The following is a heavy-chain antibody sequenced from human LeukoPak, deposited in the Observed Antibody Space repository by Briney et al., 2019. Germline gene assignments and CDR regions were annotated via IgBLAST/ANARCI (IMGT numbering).Heavy chain of an antibody. J-gene: IGHJ6*03. CDR3: ARGILVRGVIIRHRHYYYMDV. CDR2: INQSGST. Sequence: SETLSLTCAVYGGSFSGYYWSWIRQPPGKGLEWTGEINQSGSTNYNPSLKSRVTISVDTSKNQFSLKLSSVTAADTAVYYCARGILVRGVIIRHRHYYYMDVWGKGTTVTISS. D-gene: IGHD3-10*01. V-gene: IGHV4-34*01. CDR1: GGSFSGYY.